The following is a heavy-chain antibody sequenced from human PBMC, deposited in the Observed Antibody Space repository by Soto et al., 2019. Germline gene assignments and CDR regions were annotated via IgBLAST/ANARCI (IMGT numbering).Heavy chain of an antibody. Sequence: SETLSLTCTVSGGSISSGDYYCICIRQPPWNGLELIGYIYYSGSTYYNPSLKSRVTISVDTSKNQFSLKLSSVTAADTAVYYCASPTVTTKHKAFDIWGQGTMVTVSS. CDR2: IYYSGST. D-gene: IGHD4-17*01. V-gene: IGHV4-30-4*01. J-gene: IGHJ3*02. CDR3: ASPTVTTKHKAFDI. CDR1: GGSISSGDYY.